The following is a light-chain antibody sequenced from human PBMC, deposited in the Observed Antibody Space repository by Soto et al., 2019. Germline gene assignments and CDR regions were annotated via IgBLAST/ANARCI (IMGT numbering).Light chain of an antibody. CDR1: SIDVGSYDL. J-gene: IGLJ3*02. V-gene: IGLV2-23*01. CDR2: EGS. CDR3: CSYAGSSTVV. Sequence: QSVLTQPASVSGSPGQSITVSCTGISIDVGSYDLVSWYQQHPGKAPKLMIYEGSKRPSGVSNRFSGSKSGNTASLTISGLQTEDEADYYCCSYAGSSTVVFGGGTKLTVL.